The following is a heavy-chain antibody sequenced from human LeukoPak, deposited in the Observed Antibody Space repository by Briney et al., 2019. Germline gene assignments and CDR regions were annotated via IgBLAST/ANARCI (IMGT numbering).Heavy chain of an antibody. CDR2: ISAYNGNT. CDR1: GYTFTSYD. D-gene: IGHD6-13*01. Sequence: GASVKVSCKASGYTFTSYDINWVRQATGQGLEWMGWISAYNGNTNYAQKLQGRVTMTTDTSTSTAYMELRSLRSDDTAVYYCARGRDSSSWNWYFDLWGRGTLVTVSS. V-gene: IGHV1-18*01. J-gene: IGHJ2*01. CDR3: ARGRDSSSWNWYFDL.